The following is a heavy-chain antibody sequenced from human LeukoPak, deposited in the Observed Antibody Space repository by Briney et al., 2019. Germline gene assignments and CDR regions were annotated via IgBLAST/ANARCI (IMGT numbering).Heavy chain of an antibody. D-gene: IGHD1-14*01. V-gene: IGHV3-33*06. CDR1: GFTFSSYA. J-gene: IGHJ4*02. CDR2: IWYGGSNK. CDR3: AKDLYNKGRQPGCNDY. Sequence: TGGSLRLSCAASGFTFSSYAMHWVRQAPGKGLEWVAVIWYGGSNKYYADSVKGRFTISRDNSKNTLYLQMNSLRAEDTAVYYCAKDLYNKGRQPGCNDYWGQGTLVTVSS.